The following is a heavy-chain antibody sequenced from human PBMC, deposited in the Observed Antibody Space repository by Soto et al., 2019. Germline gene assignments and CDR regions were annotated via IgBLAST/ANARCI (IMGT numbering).Heavy chain of an antibody. V-gene: IGHV3-48*02. CDR3: AKINLVEGLFFNEDVYDKDD. Sequence: VGSLRLSCVAYGFSLSDYAVNWVRQAPGKGVEWVSFISSDSRTIYYADSVEGRFTVSRDNARNSVSLQMASLRDEDAAVYYCAKINLVEGLFFNEDVYDKDDWGQGTPFTVSS. J-gene: IGHJ6*02. CDR1: GFSLSDYA. CDR2: ISSDSRTI. D-gene: IGHD3-16*01.